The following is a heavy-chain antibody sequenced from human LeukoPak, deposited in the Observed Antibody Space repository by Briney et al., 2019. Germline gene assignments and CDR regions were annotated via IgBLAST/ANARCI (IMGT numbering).Heavy chain of an antibody. CDR2: IGTAGDT. Sequence: PGGSLRLSCAASGFPFRNYDMHWVRQATGKGLEWVSAIGTAGDTYYPGSVRGRFTMSRENAKNSLYLQMNSLTAGDTAVYYCARGANTHFDYWGQGILVTVSS. V-gene: IGHV3-13*04. CDR3: ARGANTHFDY. CDR1: GFPFRNYD. D-gene: IGHD1-26*01. J-gene: IGHJ4*02.